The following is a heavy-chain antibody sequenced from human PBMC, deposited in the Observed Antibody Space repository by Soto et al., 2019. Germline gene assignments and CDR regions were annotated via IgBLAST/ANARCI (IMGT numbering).Heavy chain of an antibody. J-gene: IGHJ5*02. V-gene: IGHV1-69*01. Sequence: QVQLVQSGAEVKKPGSSVKVSCKASGGTFSSYAISWVRQAPGQGLAWMGGIIPIFGTANYAQKFQGRVTITADESTSTAYMELSSLGSEDTAVYYCARRYYDGSGDLFNWFDPWGQGSLVTVSS. CDR1: GGTFSSYA. D-gene: IGHD3-10*01. CDR3: ARRYYDGSGDLFNWFDP. CDR2: IIPIFGTA.